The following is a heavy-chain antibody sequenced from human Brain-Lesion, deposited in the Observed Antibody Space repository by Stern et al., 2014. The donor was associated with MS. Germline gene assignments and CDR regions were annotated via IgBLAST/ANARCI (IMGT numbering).Heavy chain of an antibody. Sequence: EVQLVESGAEVKKPGESLKISCKGSGYRFDNYWIGWVRQTPGKGLEWMGSIYTADSDSRYSPSLQGQVTISADKSISPVYLQWSSLKASDTAMYYCARTYSSGWYGGHAFDIWGQGTMVTVSS. V-gene: IGHV5-51*01. CDR2: IYTADSDS. CDR1: GYRFDNYW. CDR3: ARTYSSGWYGGHAFDI. D-gene: IGHD6-19*01. J-gene: IGHJ3*02.